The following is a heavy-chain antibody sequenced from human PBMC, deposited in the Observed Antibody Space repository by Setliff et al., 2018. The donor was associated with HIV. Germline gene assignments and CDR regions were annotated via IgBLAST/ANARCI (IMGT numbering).Heavy chain of an antibody. CDR3: ARGQRGFWSGYYTAKPNWFDP. V-gene: IGHV4-61*02. D-gene: IGHD3-3*01. Sequence: SETLSLTCTVSGGSISSGSYFWNWIRQPAGKGLEWIGRIYSSGSTNYNPSLKSRVTISVDTSKNQFSLKLSSVTAADTAVYYCARGQRGFWSGYYTAKPNWFDPWGQGTLVTVSS. CDR1: GGSISSGSYF. J-gene: IGHJ5*02. CDR2: IYSSGST.